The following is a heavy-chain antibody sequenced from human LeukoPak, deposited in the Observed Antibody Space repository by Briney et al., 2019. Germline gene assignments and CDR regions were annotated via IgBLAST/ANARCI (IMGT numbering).Heavy chain of an antibody. V-gene: IGHV1-2*02. Sequence: ASVKVSCKASGYTFTGYYMHWVRQAPGQGLEWMGWINPNSGVTKHAQKFQGRVTMTRDTSISTAYMELSRLRSDDTAVYYCARVIGFGELSLGYWGQGTLVTVSS. D-gene: IGHD3-10*01. CDR3: ARVIGFGELSLGY. CDR1: GYTFTGYY. J-gene: IGHJ4*02. CDR2: INPNSGVT.